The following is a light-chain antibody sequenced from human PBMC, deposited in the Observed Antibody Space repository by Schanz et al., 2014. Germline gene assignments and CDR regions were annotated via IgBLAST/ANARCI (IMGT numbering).Light chain of an antibody. J-gene: IGKJ2*01. CDR1: QSMSRW. CDR3: QQYDNLPYT. Sequence: DIQLTQSPSTLSASIGDRVTISCRASQSMSRWLAWYQQKPGKAPKVLIYDASNLETGVPSRFSGSGSGTDFTFTISSLQPEDIATYYCQQYDNLPYTFGQGTRLEIK. CDR2: DAS. V-gene: IGKV1-5*01.